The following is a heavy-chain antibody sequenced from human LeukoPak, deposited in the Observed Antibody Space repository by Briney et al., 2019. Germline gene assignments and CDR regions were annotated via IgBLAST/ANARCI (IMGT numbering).Heavy chain of an antibody. Sequence: ASVKVSXKASGYSFIDYYIHWVRQAPGQGLEWMGWINPNSGGTNFAQKFQGRVTMTRDTSISTAYMELDRLTSGDTAIYYCARREFTPAGPGNYHYYYLDVWGKGTMLTVSS. CDR1: GYSFIDYY. CDR2: INPNSGGT. D-gene: IGHD6-13*01. V-gene: IGHV1-2*02. CDR3: ARREFTPAGPGNYHYYYLDV. J-gene: IGHJ6*03.